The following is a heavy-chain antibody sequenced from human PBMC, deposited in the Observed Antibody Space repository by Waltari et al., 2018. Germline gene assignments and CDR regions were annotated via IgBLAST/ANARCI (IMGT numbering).Heavy chain of an antibody. CDR2: IRGYNGDT. CDR1: GYTFSNYG. D-gene: IGHD3-22*01. V-gene: IGHV1-18*01. Sequence: QVQLVQSGAEVRKPGASVKVSCKASGYTFSNYGIAWVRQAPGQGFEWMGWIRGYNGDTKYAREFEGRRTVTTNTSTNTAHMELRSLRSDDTAVYYCARLYDSSAYYNTYLDPWGQGALVTVSS. J-gene: IGHJ5*02. CDR3: ARLYDSSAYYNTYLDP.